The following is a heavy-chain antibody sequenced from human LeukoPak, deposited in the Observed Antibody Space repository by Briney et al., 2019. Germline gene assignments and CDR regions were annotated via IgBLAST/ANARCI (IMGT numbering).Heavy chain of an antibody. CDR1: GGSFSGYY. Sequence: SETLSLTCAVYGGSFSGYYWSWIRQPPGKGLEWIGEINHSGSTNYNPSLKSRVTISVDTSKNQFSLQLSSVTAADTAVYYCARGRQQLADLQHWGQRTLVTVSS. CDR3: ARGRQQLADLQH. D-gene: IGHD6-13*01. V-gene: IGHV4-34*01. J-gene: IGHJ1*01. CDR2: INHSGST.